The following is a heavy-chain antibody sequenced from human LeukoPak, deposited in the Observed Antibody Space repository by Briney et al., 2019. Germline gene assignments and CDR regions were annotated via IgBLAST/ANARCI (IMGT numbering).Heavy chain of an antibody. CDR3: AREIRSSTYSSSWSYYYYYYMDV. CDR1: GGSISSYY. CDR2: IYYSGST. D-gene: IGHD6-13*01. J-gene: IGHJ6*03. Sequence: SETLSLTCTVSGGSISSYYWSWIRQPPGKGLEWIGYIYYSGSTNYNPSLKSRVTISVDTSKNQFSLKLSSVTAADTAVYCCAREIRSSTYSSSWSYYYYYYMDVWGKGTTVTVSS. V-gene: IGHV4-59*01.